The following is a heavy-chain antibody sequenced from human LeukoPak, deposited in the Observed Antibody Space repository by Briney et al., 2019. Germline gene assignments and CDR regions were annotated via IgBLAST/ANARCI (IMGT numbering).Heavy chain of an antibody. CDR1: GFTFSSYE. V-gene: IGHV3-48*03. D-gene: IGHD3-10*02. Sequence: GGTLRLSCAASGFTFSSYETNWVRQAPGKGLEWVSYISSSGSTIYYADSVKGRFTISRDNAKNSLYLQMNSLRAEDTAVYYCAELGITMIGGVWGKGTTVTISS. CDR3: AELGITMIGGV. CDR2: ISSSGSTI. J-gene: IGHJ6*04.